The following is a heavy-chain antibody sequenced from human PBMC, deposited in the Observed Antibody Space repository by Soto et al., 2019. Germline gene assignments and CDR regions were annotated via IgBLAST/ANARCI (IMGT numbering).Heavy chain of an antibody. CDR2: ISSSSSYI. J-gene: IGHJ4*02. Sequence: GGSLRLSCAASGFTFSSYSMNWVRQAPGKGLEWVSSISSSSSYIYYADSVRGRFTISRDNAKNSLYLQMNSLRAEDTAVYYCARDGKDYALDYWGQGTLVTVSS. V-gene: IGHV3-21*01. CDR1: GFTFSSYS. CDR3: ARDGKDYALDY. D-gene: IGHD4-17*01.